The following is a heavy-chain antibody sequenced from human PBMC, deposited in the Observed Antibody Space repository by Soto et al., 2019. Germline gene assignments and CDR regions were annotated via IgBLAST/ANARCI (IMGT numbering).Heavy chain of an antibody. D-gene: IGHD3-22*01. CDR1: GFTFSDHY. Sequence: EVQLVESGGGLVQPGGSLRLSCAASGFTFSDHYMDWVRQAPGKGLEWVGRTRNKANSYTTEYAASVKGRFTISRDDSKNSLYLQMNSLKTEDTAEYYCARRSGYYANWYFDLWGRGTLVTVSS. V-gene: IGHV3-72*01. J-gene: IGHJ2*01. CDR3: ARRSGYYANWYFDL. CDR2: TRNKANSYTT.